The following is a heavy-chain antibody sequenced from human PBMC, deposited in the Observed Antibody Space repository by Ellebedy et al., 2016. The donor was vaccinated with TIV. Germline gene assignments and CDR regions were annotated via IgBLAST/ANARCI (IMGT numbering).Heavy chain of an antibody. Sequence: GESLKISCAASGFTFSTFAMSWVRQAPGKELEWVSTITGTGGGDNTYYADSVRGRFTISRDDSKNPLYLQMNSLRAEDTAIYYCVKNMKPGSAYYYDWGQGALVTVSS. V-gene: IGHV3-23*01. CDR1: GFTFSTFA. D-gene: IGHD3-22*01. CDR3: VKNMKPGSAYYYD. CDR2: ITGTGGGDNT. J-gene: IGHJ4*02.